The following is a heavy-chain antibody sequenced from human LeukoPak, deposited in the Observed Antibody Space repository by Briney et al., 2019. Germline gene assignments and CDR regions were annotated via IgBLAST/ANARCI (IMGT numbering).Heavy chain of an antibody. Sequence: SVKVSCKASGGTFSSYAISWVRQAPGQGLEWMGGIIPIFGTANYARKFQGRVTITADESTSTAYMELSSLRSEDTAVYYCASDGRRGFDYWGQGTLVTASS. CDR1: GGTFSSYA. D-gene: IGHD1-26*01. V-gene: IGHV1-69*13. CDR3: ASDGRRGFDY. CDR2: IIPIFGTA. J-gene: IGHJ4*02.